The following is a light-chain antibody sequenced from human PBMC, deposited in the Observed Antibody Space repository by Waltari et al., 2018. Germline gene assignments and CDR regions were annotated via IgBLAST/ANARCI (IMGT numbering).Light chain of an antibody. CDR2: RVS. CDR3: MQGTHWPYT. Sequence: DVVMNQSPLSLPVTLGQPASISCKSSQSLVHSDGNTHLNWFQHRPGQSPRRLIYRVSNRDSGIPDRFSGSGSGTDFTLKISRVEADDVGVYYCMQGTHWPYTFGQGTKLDIK. V-gene: IGKV2-30*02. J-gene: IGKJ2*01. CDR1: QSLVHSDGNTH.